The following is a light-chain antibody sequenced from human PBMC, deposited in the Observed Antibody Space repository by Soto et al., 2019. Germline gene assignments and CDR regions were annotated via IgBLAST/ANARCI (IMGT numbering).Light chain of an antibody. CDR3: QQRSNWPRT. V-gene: IGKV3-11*01. J-gene: IGKJ1*01. CDR1: QSVGSY. CDR2: DAS. Sequence: EIVMTQSPATLSVSPGERATLSCRASQSVGSYLAWYQQQPGQAPRLLIYDASNRATGIPARFSGSGSGTDFTLTISSLEPEDFAVYYCQQRSNWPRTFGQGTKVDIK.